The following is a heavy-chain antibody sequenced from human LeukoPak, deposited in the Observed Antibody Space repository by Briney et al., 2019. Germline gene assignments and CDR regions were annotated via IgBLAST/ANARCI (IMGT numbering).Heavy chain of an antibody. V-gene: IGHV3-53*01. J-gene: IGHJ6*02. D-gene: IGHD2-2*01. CDR3: AKRFSTSSRYYGMDV. CDR1: GFTVSSNY. CDR2: IYSGGST. Sequence: GGSLRLSCAASGFTVSSNYMSWVRQAPGKGLEWVSVIYSGGSTYYADSVKGRFTISRDNSKNTLYLQMNSLRAEDTAVYYCAKRFSTSSRYYGMDVWGQGTTVTVSS.